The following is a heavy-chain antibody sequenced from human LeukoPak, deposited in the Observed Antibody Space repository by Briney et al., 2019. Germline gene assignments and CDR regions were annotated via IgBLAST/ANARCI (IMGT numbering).Heavy chain of an antibody. CDR2: IHSNSGDT. D-gene: IGHD6-13*01. J-gene: IGHJ6*03. V-gene: IGHV1-2*01. Sequence: ASVKVSSKASAYTFTGYYMPWVGPDLRQGLQWMGWIHSNSGDTEYPQKFQGRVTSTRDTSISTGYMELSSLTSDDTAVYYYTRADSVAAGDYHYSYMDVWGKGTTVTVSS. CDR3: TRADSVAAGDYHYSYMDV. CDR1: AYTFTGYY.